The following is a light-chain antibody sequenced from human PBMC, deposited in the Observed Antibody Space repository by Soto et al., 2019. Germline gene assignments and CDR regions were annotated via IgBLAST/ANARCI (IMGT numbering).Light chain of an antibody. CDR1: QSISSW. J-gene: IGKJ4*01. V-gene: IGKV1-12*01. Sequence: DIQMTQSPSTLSASVGDRVTITCRASQSISSWLAWYQQKPGKAPNLLIYAASSLQSGVPSRFSGSGSGTDFTLTISSLQPEDFATYYCQPANSFPLTFGGGTKVEIK. CDR3: QPANSFPLT. CDR2: AAS.